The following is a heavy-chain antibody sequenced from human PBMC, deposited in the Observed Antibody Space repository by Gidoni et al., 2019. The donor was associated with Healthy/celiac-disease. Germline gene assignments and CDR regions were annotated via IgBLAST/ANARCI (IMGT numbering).Heavy chain of an antibody. D-gene: IGHD1-26*01. J-gene: IGHJ4*02. V-gene: IGHV3-21*01. CDR1: GFTFSSYS. Sequence: EVQLVESGGGLVKPGGSLRLSCAASGFTFSSYSMNWVRQAPGKGLEWVSSISSSSSYIYYADSVKGRFTISRDNAKNSLYLQMNSLRAEDTAVYYCARDKIELLPTFDYWGQGTLVTVSS. CDR2: ISSSSSYI. CDR3: ARDKIELLPTFDY.